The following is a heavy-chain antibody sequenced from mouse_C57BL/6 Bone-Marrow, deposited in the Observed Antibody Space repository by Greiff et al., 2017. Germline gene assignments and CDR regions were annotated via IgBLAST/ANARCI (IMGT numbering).Heavy chain of an antibody. J-gene: IGHJ3*01. D-gene: IGHD2-1*01. Sequence: QVQLQQPGAELVKPGASVKMSCKASGYTFTSYWITWVKQRPGQGLEWIGDIYPGSGSTNYNEKFKSKATLTVDTSSSTAYMQLSSLTSEDSAVYYCARTGDVNYLFAYWGQGTLVTVSA. CDR2: IYPGSGST. V-gene: IGHV1-55*01. CDR1: GYTFTSYW. CDR3: ARTGDVNYLFAY.